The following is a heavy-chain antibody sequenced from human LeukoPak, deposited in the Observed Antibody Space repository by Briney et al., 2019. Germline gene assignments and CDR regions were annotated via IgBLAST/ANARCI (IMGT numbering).Heavy chain of an antibody. Sequence: GGSLRLSCAASGXSFSSYSMNWVRQAPGKGLEWVSYISSTSSTKYYADSVKGRFTISRDNAKNSLYLQMNSLRDDDTAVYYCAKRDGSGFTDYWGQGTLVTVSS. J-gene: IGHJ4*02. D-gene: IGHD5-12*01. CDR3: AKRDGSGFTDY. CDR2: ISSTSSTK. V-gene: IGHV3-48*02. CDR1: GXSFSSYS.